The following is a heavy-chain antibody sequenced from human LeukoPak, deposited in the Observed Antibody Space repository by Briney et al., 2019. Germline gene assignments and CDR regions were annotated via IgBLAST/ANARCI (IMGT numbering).Heavy chain of an antibody. CDR2: INSDGSST. CDR3: ARLATKSYYDILTGYYYFDY. V-gene: IGHV3-74*01. D-gene: IGHD3-9*01. J-gene: IGHJ4*02. Sequence: GGSLRLSCAASGFTFSSYWMHWVRQAPGKGLVWVSRINSDGSSTSYADSVKGRFTISRDNAKNTLYLQMNSLRAEDTAVYYCARLATKSYYDILTGYYYFDYWGQGPLVTVSS. CDR1: GFTFSSYW.